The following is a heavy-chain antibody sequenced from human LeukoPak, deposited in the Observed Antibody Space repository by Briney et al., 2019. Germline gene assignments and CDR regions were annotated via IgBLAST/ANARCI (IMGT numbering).Heavy chain of an antibody. CDR2: INHSGST. J-gene: IGHJ5*02. CDR1: GGSFSGYY. D-gene: IGHD5-18*01. CDR3: ARDVDTAMVWASSFDP. Sequence: SETLSLTCAVYGGSFSGYYWSWIRQPPGKGLEWIGEINHSGSTNYNPSLKSRVTISVYTSNNQYSLQLSPVTAADTAVYYCARDVDTAMVWASSFDPWGQGTLVTVSS. V-gene: IGHV4-34*01.